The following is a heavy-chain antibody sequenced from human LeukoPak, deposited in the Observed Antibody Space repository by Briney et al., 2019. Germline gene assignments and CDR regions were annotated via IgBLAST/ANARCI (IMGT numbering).Heavy chain of an antibody. CDR2: INTNTGNA. J-gene: IGHJ6*03. CDR1: GYTFTNYA. CDR3: ARSGGSGSYYARYYYYYKDV. D-gene: IGHD3-10*01. V-gene: IGHV7-4-1*02. Sequence: ASVKVSCKASGYTFTNYAMNWVRQAPGQGLEWMGWINTNTGNATYAQGFTGRFVFSLDTSVSTAYLQISSLKAEDTAVYYCARSGGSGSYYARYYYYYKDVWGKGTTVTVSS.